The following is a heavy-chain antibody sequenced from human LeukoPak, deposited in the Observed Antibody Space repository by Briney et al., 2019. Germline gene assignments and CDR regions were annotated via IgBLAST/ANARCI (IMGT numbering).Heavy chain of an antibody. V-gene: IGHV4-39*01. CDR3: TRQSQPSYGLLYFFDF. D-gene: IGHD5-18*01. Sequence: SETLSLTCTVSAGSVSSSSYYWGWIRQPPGKGLEWIGSIYYSGTTYYNPSLKSRVTISVDTSKNQFSLKLRSVTAAVTVVYYCTRQSQPSYGLLYFFDFWGQGILVTVSS. CDR2: IYYSGTT. CDR1: AGSVSSSSYY. J-gene: IGHJ4*02.